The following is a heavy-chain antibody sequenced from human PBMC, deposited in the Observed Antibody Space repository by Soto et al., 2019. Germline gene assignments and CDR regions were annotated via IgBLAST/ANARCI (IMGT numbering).Heavy chain of an antibody. V-gene: IGHV4-34*01. CDR2: INHSGST. CDR1: GGSFSGYC. CDR3: ARISSSGWTQGAFDI. Sequence: PLEILSLTCAVYGGSFSGYCWSWIRQPPGKGLEWIGGINHSGSTNYNPSLKSRVTISVDTSKNQFSLKLSSVTAADTAVYYCARISSSGWTQGAFDIWGQGTMVTVS. D-gene: IGHD6-19*01. J-gene: IGHJ3*02.